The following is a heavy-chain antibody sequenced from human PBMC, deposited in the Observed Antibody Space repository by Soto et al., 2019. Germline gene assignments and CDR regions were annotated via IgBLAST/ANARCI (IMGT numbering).Heavy chain of an antibody. V-gene: IGHV3-30-3*01. Sequence: QVQLVESGGGVVQPGGSLRLSCAASGFIFSGYAMHWVRQAPGKGLEWVAVISYDGNTQYYADSVKGRFTVSRDNSNNILYVEMNNLRDGDTAMYYCAKETNAYESNFWGQGTLVTVSP. J-gene: IGHJ4*02. D-gene: IGHD5-12*01. CDR1: GFIFSGYA. CDR3: AKETNAYESNF. CDR2: ISYDGNTQ.